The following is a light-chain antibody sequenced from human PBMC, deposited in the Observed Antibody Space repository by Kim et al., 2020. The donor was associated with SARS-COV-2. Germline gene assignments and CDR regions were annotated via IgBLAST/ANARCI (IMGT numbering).Light chain of an antibody. J-gene: IGLJ3*02. Sequence: GKTVRITGQGDRVRSYCESWYQHKQKQGHLLITSSKNKRHSEIPARVCCSGSGNRAYLTITGAQAEDEAEYLCNSRDSSGNHLLFGGGTKLTVL. CDR3: NSRDSSGNHLL. V-gene: IGLV3-19*01. CDR1: RVRSYC. CDR2: SKN.